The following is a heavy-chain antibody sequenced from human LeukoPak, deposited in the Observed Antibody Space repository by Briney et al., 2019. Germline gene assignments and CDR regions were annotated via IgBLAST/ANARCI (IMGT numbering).Heavy chain of an antibody. D-gene: IGHD6-6*01. V-gene: IGHV3-21*01. CDR3: ARDRGAARHNY. CDR2: ISSSSSYI. CDR1: GFTFSSYA. J-gene: IGHJ4*02. Sequence: GGSLRLSCAASGFTFSSYAMSWVRQAPGKGLEWVSSISSSSSYIYYADSVKGRFTISRDNAKNSLYLQMNSLRAEDTAVYYCARDRGAARHNYWGQGTLVTVSS.